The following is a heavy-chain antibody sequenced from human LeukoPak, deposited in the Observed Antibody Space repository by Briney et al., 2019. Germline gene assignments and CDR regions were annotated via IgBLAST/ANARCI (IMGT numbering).Heavy chain of an antibody. D-gene: IGHD3-3*01. CDR2: ISGSGGST. J-gene: IGHJ5*02. V-gene: IGHV3-23*01. CDR3: ANAREWRVADNWFDP. CDR1: GFTFSSYA. Sequence: GGSLRLPCAASGFTFSSYAMSWVRQAPGKGLEWVSAISGSGGSTYYADSVKGRFTISRDNSKNTLYLQMNSLRAEDTAVYYCANAREWRVADNWFDPWGQGTLVTVSS.